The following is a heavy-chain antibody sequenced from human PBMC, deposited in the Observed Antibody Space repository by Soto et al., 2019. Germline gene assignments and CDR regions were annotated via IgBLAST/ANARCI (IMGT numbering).Heavy chain of an antibody. Sequence: QMQLVQSGPEVKKPGTSVKVSCKASGFTFTSSAVQWVRQARGQRLEWIGWIVLGSGSTNYAQKFQERVTITRDMSTSTAYMELSSLRSEDTAVYYCAADHDPWGEYWGQGTLVTVSS. CDR2: IVLGSGST. J-gene: IGHJ4*02. CDR3: AADHDPWGEY. D-gene: IGHD3-16*01. V-gene: IGHV1-58*01. CDR1: GFTFTSSA.